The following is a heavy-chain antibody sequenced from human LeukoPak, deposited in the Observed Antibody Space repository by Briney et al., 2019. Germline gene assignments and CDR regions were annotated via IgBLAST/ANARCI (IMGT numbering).Heavy chain of an antibody. V-gene: IGHV3-23*01. J-gene: IGHJ4*02. CDR3: AKEFGSGYFDY. Sequence: GGSLRLSCAASGFTFSSYAMTWVRQAPRKGLEWVSAISNSGGGTYYADSVKGRFTISRDNSKNTLYLQMNSLRAEDTAVYFCAKEFGSGYFDYWGQGTLVTVSS. D-gene: IGHD2-15*01. CDR1: GFTFSSYA. CDR2: ISNSGGGT.